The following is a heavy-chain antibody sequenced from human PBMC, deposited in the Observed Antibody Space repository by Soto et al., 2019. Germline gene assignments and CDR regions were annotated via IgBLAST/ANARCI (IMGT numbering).Heavy chain of an antibody. V-gene: IGHV1-69*01. J-gene: IGHJ6*02. CDR2: SIPIFGTA. CDR1: GGTFSSYA. D-gene: IGHD3-22*01. CDR3: ARDKVGYYDSSGYYRVSVPPDYYYGMDV. Sequence: QVQLVQSGAEVKKPGSSVKVSCKASGGTFSSYAISWVRQAPGQGLEWMGGSIPIFGTANNAQKFQGRVTITADESTSTAYMELSSLRSEDTAVYYCARDKVGYYDSSGYYRVSVPPDYYYGMDVWGQGTTVTVSS.